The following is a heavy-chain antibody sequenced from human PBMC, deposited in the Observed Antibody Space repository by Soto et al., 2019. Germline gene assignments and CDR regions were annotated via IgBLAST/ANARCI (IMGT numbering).Heavy chain of an antibody. Sequence: GGSLRLSCRGSEFTFLNYAMSWVRQAPGKGLEWVSAISGSGDTTYYADSVRGRFTISRDNSKNTLHLQMNSLRAEDTAVYYCAKDFNDYGDWTFDYWGQGTRVTVSS. CDR3: AKDFNDYGDWTFDY. V-gene: IGHV3-23*01. CDR2: ISGSGDTT. J-gene: IGHJ4*02. CDR1: EFTFLNYA. D-gene: IGHD4-17*01.